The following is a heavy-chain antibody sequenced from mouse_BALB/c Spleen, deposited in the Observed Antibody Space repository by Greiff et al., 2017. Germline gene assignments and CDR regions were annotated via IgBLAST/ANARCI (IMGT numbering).Heavy chain of an antibody. J-gene: IGHJ3*01. V-gene: IGHV3-8*02. D-gene: IGHD2-2*01. CDR2: ISYSGST. CDR3: ARDGYDEGVFAY. CDR1: GDSFTSGY. Sequence: EVKLQESGSSLVKPSQTLSLTCSVTGDSFTSGYWNWIRKFPGNKLEYMGYISYSGSTYYNPSLKSRISITRDTSKNQYYLQLNSVTTEDTATYDCARDGYDEGVFAYWGQGTLVTVSA.